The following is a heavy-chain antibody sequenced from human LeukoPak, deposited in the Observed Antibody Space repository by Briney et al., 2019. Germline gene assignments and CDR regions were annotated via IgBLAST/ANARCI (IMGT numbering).Heavy chain of an antibody. V-gene: IGHV3-30*02. Sequence: GGSLRLSCAASGFTFSSYGMRWVRQAPGKGLEWVAFIRYDGSNKYYADSVKGRFTISRDNSKNTLYLQMNSLRAEDTAVYYCARDQRITIFGVAPWFDPWGQGTLVTVSS. CDR2: IRYDGSNK. CDR3: ARDQRITIFGVAPWFDP. J-gene: IGHJ5*02. CDR1: GFTFSSYG. D-gene: IGHD3-3*01.